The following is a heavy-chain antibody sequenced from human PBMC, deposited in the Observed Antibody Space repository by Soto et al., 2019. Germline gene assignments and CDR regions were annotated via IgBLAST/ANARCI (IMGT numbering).Heavy chain of an antibody. D-gene: IGHD6-19*01. CDR1: GGSISSYY. CDR3: ARDTVAGTMLRYFDL. CDR2: IYYSGST. V-gene: IGHV4-59*01. J-gene: IGHJ2*01. Sequence: QVQLQESGPGLVKPSETLSLTCTVSGGSISSYYWRWIRQPPGKGLAWIGYIYYSGSTNYNPSLKRRVTISVDTSKNQFSLKLSSVTAADTAVYYCARDTVAGTMLRYFDLWGRGTLVTVSS.